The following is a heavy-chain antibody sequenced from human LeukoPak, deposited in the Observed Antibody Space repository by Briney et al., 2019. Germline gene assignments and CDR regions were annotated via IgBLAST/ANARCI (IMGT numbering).Heavy chain of an antibody. J-gene: IGHJ4*02. CDR2: INHSGST. Sequence: PSETLSLTCAVYGGSFSGYYWSWIRQPPGKGLEWIGEINHSGSTNYNPSLKSRVTISVDTSKNQFSLKLSSVTAADTAVYYCARGVYCSGGSCYPTRKPFDYWGQGTLVTVSS. CDR3: ARGVYCSGGSCYPTRKPFDY. V-gene: IGHV4-34*01. D-gene: IGHD2-15*01. CDR1: GGSFSGYY.